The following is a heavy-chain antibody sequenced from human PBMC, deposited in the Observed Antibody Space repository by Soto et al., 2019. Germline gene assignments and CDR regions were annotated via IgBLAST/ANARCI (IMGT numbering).Heavy chain of an antibody. CDR2: ISGSGGST. Sequence: PGGSLRLSYTASGFTFSSYAMSWVRQAPGKGLEWVSAISGSGGSTYYADSVKGRFTISRDNSKNTLYLQMNSLRAEDTAVYYCAKATYYYDSSGYYPFDYWGQGTLVTVSS. D-gene: IGHD3-22*01. CDR1: GFTFSSYA. CDR3: AKATYYYDSSGYYPFDY. J-gene: IGHJ4*02. V-gene: IGHV3-23*01.